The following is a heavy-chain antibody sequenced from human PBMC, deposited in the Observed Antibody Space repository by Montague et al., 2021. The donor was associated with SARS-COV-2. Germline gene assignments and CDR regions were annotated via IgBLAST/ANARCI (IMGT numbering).Heavy chain of an antibody. CDR2: IWYDGSNK. V-gene: IGHV3-33*01. CDR1: GFTFSSYG. Sequence: SLSLSCSASGFTFSSYGMHWVRQAPGKGLEWVAVIWYDGSNKYYADSVKGRFTISRDNSKNTLYLQMNSLRAEDTAVYYCARDFGILTGTAPEDYWGQGTLGTVSS. CDR3: ARDFGILTGTAPEDY. J-gene: IGHJ4*02. D-gene: IGHD3-9*01.